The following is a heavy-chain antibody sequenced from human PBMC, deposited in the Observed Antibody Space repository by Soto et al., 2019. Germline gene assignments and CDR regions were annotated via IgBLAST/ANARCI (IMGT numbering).Heavy chain of an antibody. CDR2: IIPIFGTA. CDR3: ARDAPLHSSGGSRFNEYFQH. D-gene: IGHD6-19*01. CDR1: GGTFSSYA. J-gene: IGHJ1*01. V-gene: IGHV1-69*01. Sequence: QVQLVQSGAEVKKPGSSVKVSCKASGGTFSSYAISWVRQAPGQGLEWMGGIIPIFGTANYAQKFQGRVTITADESTSTAYMELSSLRSEDTAVYYCARDAPLHSSGGSRFNEYFQHWGQGTLVTVSS.